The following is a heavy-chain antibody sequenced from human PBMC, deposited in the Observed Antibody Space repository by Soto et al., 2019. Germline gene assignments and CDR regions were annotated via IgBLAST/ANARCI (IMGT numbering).Heavy chain of an antibody. D-gene: IGHD1-26*01. CDR2: ISSSSSYI. CDR3: ARDQMLRRLRARGGFDY. V-gene: IGHV3-21*01. Sequence: GGSLRLSCAASGFTFSSYSMNWVRQAPGKGLEWVSSISSSSSYIYYADSVKGRFTISRDNAKNSLYLQMNSLRAEDTAVYYCARDQMLRRLRARGGFDYWGQGTLVTVSS. J-gene: IGHJ4*02. CDR1: GFTFSSYS.